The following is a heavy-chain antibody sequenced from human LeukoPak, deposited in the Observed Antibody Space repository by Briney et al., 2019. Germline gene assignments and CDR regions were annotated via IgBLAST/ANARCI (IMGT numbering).Heavy chain of an antibody. J-gene: IGHJ6*03. CDR3: ARVGLGYCSSTSCRHYYMDV. D-gene: IGHD2-2*01. CDR2: ITGSSSTI. V-gene: IGHV3-48*04. Sequence: GGSLRLSCAASGFTFSSFSMNWVRQAPGKGLEWVSFITGSSSTIYYADSVKGRFTISRDNAKNSLYLQMNSLRAEDTAVYYCARVGLGYCSSTSCRHYYMDVWGKGTTVTVSS. CDR1: GFTFSSFS.